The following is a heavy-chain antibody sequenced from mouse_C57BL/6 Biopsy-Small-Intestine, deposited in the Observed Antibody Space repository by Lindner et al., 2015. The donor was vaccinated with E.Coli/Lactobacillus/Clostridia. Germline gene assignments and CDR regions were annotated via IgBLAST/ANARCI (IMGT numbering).Heavy chain of an antibody. V-gene: IGHV1-54*01. Sequence: VQLQESGGELVRPGTSVKVSCRTSGYAFTNYLIAWVKQRPGQGLEWIGMINPGSGGTNYNEKFKAKATLTADKSSSTAYMQLSSLTSEDSAVYFCARGNYGSSWGYFDYWGQGTTLTVSS. J-gene: IGHJ2*01. CDR2: INPGSGGT. D-gene: IGHD1-1*01. CDR3: ARGNYGSSWGYFDY. CDR1: GYAFTNYL.